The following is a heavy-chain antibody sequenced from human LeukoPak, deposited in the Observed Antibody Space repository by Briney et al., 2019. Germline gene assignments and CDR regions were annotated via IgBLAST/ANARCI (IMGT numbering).Heavy chain of an antibody. CDR3: ARPVDSRREYTDY. J-gene: IGHJ4*02. CDR2: INSRSTYI. CDR1: GFTFDTYT. V-gene: IGHV3-21*01. D-gene: IGHD5-24*01. Sequence: GGSLRLSCATSGFTFDTYTMNWVRQAPGKGLEWVSSINSRSTYIYYADSVKGRFTVSRDNAKKSLYLQMNSLRAEDTGVYYCARPVDSRREYTDYWGQGSLVIVSS.